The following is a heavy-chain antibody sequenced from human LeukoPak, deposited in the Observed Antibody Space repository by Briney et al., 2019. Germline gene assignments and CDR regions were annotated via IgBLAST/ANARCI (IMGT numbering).Heavy chain of an antibody. J-gene: IGHJ5*01. V-gene: IGHV4-59*11. CDR3: ARDGDSGGWFDS. CDR2: IYYSGST. CDR1: GGSINSHY. D-gene: IGHD6-25*01. Sequence: SETLSLTCTVSGGSINSHYWSWIRQPPGKGLECIGYIYYSGSTKYNPSLNSRATISLDTSKNQFFLKLTSVTVADTAVYYCARDGDSGGWFDSRGQGALVTVSS.